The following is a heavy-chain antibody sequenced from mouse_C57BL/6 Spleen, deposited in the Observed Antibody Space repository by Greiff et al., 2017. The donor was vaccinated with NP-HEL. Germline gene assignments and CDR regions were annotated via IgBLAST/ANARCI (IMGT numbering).Heavy chain of an antibody. V-gene: IGHV6-3*01. CDR2: IRLKSDNYAT. D-gene: IGHD1-1*01. Sequence: DVQLQESGGGLVQPGGSMKLSCVASGFTFSNYWMNWVRQSPEKGLEWVAQIRLKSDNYATHYAESVKGRFTISRDDSKSSVYLQMNNLRAEDTGIYYCTGPTTVVEVAYWGQGTLVTVSA. CDR1: GFTFSNYW. J-gene: IGHJ3*01. CDR3: TGPTTVVEVAY.